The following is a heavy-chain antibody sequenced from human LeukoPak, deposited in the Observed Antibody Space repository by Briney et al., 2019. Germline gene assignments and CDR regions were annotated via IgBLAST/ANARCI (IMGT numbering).Heavy chain of an antibody. V-gene: IGHV3-15*01. J-gene: IGHJ4*02. CDR2: VKSRSAGETT. CDR3: TLIQGWGSGSYYRDF. Sequence: PGRSLRLSCAASGFSISNDWMSWVRQAPGEGLEWVARVKSRSAGETTDYAAPVKGRFTISRDDSKNTLYLQMNSLKTEDTAVYYCTLIQGWGSGSYYRDFWGQGTLVTVSS. CDR1: GFSISNDW. D-gene: IGHD3-10*01.